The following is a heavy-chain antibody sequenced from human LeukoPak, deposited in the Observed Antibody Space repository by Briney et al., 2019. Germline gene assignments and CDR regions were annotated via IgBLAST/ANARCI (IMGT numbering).Heavy chain of an antibody. V-gene: IGHV3-23*01. J-gene: IGHJ4*02. CDR2: ISGSGGST. CDR1: GFTFSSYA. CDR3: AAAPTLFYDISGYYDDY. Sequence: AETLSLSCTASGFTFSSYAMSWVRQAPGKGLEWVSAISGSGGSTYYADSVKGRFTITRDNSNNTLYLQMNTLRAEDTAVYHCAAAPTLFYDISGYYDDYWGQETLVTVSS. D-gene: IGHD3-22*01.